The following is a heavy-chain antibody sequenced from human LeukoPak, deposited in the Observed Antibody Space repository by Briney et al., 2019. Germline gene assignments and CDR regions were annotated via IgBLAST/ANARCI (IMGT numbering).Heavy chain of an antibody. CDR3: ARGQYYFDY. CDR2: ISYDGSNK. V-gene: IGHV3-30*03. J-gene: IGHJ4*02. CDR1: GFTFSSYG. Sequence: GGSLRLSCAASGFTFSSYGMHWVRQAPGKGLEWVAVISYDGSNKYYADSVKGRFTISRDNAKNSLYLQMNSLRAEDTAVYYCARGQYYFDYWGQGTLVTVSS. D-gene: IGHD4-11*01.